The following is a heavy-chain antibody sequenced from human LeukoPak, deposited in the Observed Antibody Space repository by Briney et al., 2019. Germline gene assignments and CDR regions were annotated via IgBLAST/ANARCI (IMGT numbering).Heavy chain of an antibody. Sequence: SETLSLTCAVYGGSFRGYYWSWIRQPPGKGLEWIGEINHSGSTNYNPSLKSRVTISVDTSKNQFSLKLSSVTAADTAVYYCARGREYSSSFYDYWGQGTLVTVSS. CDR2: INHSGST. V-gene: IGHV4-34*01. CDR1: GGSFRGYY. CDR3: ARGREYSSSFYDY. D-gene: IGHD6-6*01. J-gene: IGHJ4*02.